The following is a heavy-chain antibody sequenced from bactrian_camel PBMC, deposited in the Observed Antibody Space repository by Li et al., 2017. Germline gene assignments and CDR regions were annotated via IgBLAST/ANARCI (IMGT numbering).Heavy chain of an antibody. V-gene: IGHV3S40*01. CDR2: ISLGSSLR. D-gene: IGHD7*01. CDR1: GFTSSTYV. J-gene: IGHJ4*01. Sequence: DVQLVESGGGLVQPGGSLRLSCAASGFTSSTYVMYWVRQAPAKGLEWVSRISLGSSLRSYAPFVQGRFTISRDSAKNTLTLQLNGLQIEDTAMYYCVQGLFATGGTRRSQGTQVTVS.